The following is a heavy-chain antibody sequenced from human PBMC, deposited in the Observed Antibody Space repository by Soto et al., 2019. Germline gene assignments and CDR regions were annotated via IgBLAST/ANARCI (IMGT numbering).Heavy chain of an antibody. V-gene: IGHV4-4*02. D-gene: IGHD4-4*01. Sequence: QVQLQASGPGLGKPSGTLSLTCAVSSGSITSNNWWSWVRQPPGKGLEWIGEIYHSGSTNYNPSLKSRVTISVDKSKNQFSLSLSSVTAADTAVYYCARVGGNYYFYYYIDVWGKGTTVTVS. CDR3: ARVGGNYYFYYYIDV. CDR1: SGSITSNNW. J-gene: IGHJ6*03. CDR2: IYHSGST.